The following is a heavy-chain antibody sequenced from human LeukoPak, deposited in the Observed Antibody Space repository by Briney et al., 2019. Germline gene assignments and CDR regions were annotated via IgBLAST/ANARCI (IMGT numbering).Heavy chain of an antibody. J-gene: IGHJ4*02. V-gene: IGHV3-30-3*01. CDR1: GFTFSSYA. D-gene: IGHD2-2*01. Sequence: QPGRSLRLSCAASGFTFSSYAMHWVRQAPGKGLEWVAVISYDGSNKYYADSVKGRFTISRDDSKNTLYLQMNSLRAEDTAVYYCAKAPTYCSSTSCPPARFDYWGQGTLVTVSS. CDR2: ISYDGSNK. CDR3: AKAPTYCSSTSCPPARFDY.